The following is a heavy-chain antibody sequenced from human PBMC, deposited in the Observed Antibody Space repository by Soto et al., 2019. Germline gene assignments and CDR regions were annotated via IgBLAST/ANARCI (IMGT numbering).Heavy chain of an antibody. D-gene: IGHD5-18*01. CDR3: ARDTAMVGGPIYYYYGMDV. J-gene: IGHJ6*02. V-gene: IGHV3-48*02. CDR2: ITSKSSTI. Sequence: GGSLRLSCGASGFTFSSYSMNWVRQAPGKGLEWVSYITSKSSTIKYADSVQGRFTVSRDNAKNSLYLQLNSLRDDDTAVYYCARDTAMVGGPIYYYYGMDVWGQGTTVTVSS. CDR1: GFTFSSYS.